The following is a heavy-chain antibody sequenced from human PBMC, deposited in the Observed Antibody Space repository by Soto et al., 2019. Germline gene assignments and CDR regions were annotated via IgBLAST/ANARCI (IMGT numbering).Heavy chain of an antibody. D-gene: IGHD2-2*01. CDR1: GGSFSGYY. J-gene: IGHJ5*02. V-gene: IGHV4-34*01. CDR3: GRIFGVVVVLAATNWFDP. Sequence: SETLSLTCAVHGGSFSGYYWSWIRQPPGKGLEWIGEINHSGSTNYNPSLKSRVTISVDTSKNQFSLKLSSVTAADTAVYYCGRIFGVVVVLAATNWFDPWGQGTLVTISS. CDR2: INHSGST.